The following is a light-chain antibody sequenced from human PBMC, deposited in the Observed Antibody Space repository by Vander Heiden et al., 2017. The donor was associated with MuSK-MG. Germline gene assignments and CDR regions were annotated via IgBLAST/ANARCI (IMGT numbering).Light chain of an antibody. CDR3: QSYDSSHVV. CDR1: GSNIGAGDD. V-gene: IGLV1-40*01. Sequence: QSVLTPPPPVSAAPGPRVPISCTVSGSNIGAGDDVHWYQQIQGTAPKILIYGNSNRPSGVPDRFSGSKSGTSASLAITGLQAEDEADYYCQSYDSSHVVFGGGTKLTVL. J-gene: IGLJ2*01. CDR2: GNS.